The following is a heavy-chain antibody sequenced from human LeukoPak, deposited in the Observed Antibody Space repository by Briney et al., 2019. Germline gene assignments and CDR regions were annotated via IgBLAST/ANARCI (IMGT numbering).Heavy chain of an antibody. V-gene: IGHV1-18*01. Sequence: GASVTLSCTPSGYTFTSYGISWVRQAPGQGLEWMGWISVYTGNTHNAQKLQGRVTMTTVTSTSAAYMELRSLRFDDTAGYYCARVWTYSSWYDYWGQGTLVTVSS. D-gene: IGHD6-13*01. CDR3: ARVWTYSSWYDY. J-gene: IGHJ4*02. CDR1: GYTFTSYG. CDR2: ISVYTGNT.